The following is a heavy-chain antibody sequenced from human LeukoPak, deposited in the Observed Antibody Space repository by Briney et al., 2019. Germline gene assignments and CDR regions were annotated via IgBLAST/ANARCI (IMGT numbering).Heavy chain of an antibody. CDR2: INHSGST. CDR3: AGVGPRGYSYGEF. D-gene: IGHD5-18*01. CDR1: GESFSVYY. J-gene: IGHJ4*02. V-gene: IGHV4-34*01. Sequence: SETLSLTCAVYGESFSVYYWRWIRQPPGKGLEWIGEINHSGSTNYNPSLKSRVTISVDTSKNQFSLRLTSVTAADTAVYFCAGVGPRGYSYGEFWGQGTLVTVSS.